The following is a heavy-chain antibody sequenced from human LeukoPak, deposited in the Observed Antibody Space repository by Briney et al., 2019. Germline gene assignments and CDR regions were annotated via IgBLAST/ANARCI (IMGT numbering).Heavy chain of an antibody. J-gene: IGHJ4*02. CDR2: ISPHSGNT. V-gene: IGHV1-18*01. CDR1: GYTFTTYG. Sequence: ASVKVSCKASGYTFTTYGITWVRQAPGQGLEWMGWISPHSGNTNYAQNLQGRVTLTTDTSTSTAHLELRSLTSDDTAFYYCARGRSTVGAPGHWGQGTLVTVSS. CDR3: ARGRSTVGAPGH. D-gene: IGHD1-26*01.